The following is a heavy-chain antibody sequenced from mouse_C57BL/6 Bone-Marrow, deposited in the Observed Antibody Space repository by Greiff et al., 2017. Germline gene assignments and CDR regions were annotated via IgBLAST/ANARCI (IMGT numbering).Heavy chain of an antibody. D-gene: IGHD4-1*01. J-gene: IGHJ1*03. V-gene: IGHV3-6*01. CDR1: GYSITSGYY. Sequence: DVKLQESGPGLVKPSQSLSLTCSVTGYSITSGYYWNWIRQFPGNKLEWMGYISYDGSNNYNPSLKNRISITRDTSKNQFFLKLNAVTTEDTATYYCANWGWYFDVWGTGTTVTVSS. CDR3: ANWGWYFDV. CDR2: ISYDGSN.